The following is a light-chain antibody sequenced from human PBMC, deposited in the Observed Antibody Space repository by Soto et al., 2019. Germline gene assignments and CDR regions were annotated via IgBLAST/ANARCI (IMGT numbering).Light chain of an antibody. CDR2: DVS. V-gene: IGLV2-14*01. Sequence: QSALTQPASVSGSPGQSITISCTGTSSDVGGYNYVSWYQQHPGKAPKLMIYDVSNRPSGVSNRFSGSKSGNTASLTTSGLQAEDEADYYCSSYTSSSTRLVVFGGGTKLTVL. CDR3: SSYTSSSTRLVV. CDR1: SSDVGGYNY. J-gene: IGLJ2*01.